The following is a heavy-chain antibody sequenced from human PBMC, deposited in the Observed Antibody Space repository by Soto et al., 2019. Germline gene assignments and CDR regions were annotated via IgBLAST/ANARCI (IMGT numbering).Heavy chain of an antibody. J-gene: IGHJ6*02. CDR1: GYSFTSYW. V-gene: IGHV5-51*01. CDR3: AILSSGWRSYSYFGRDV. D-gene: IGHD6-19*01. Sequence: PGESLKISCKGSGYSFTSYWIGWVRQMPWKGLEWMGIIYPGDSDTRYSPSFQGQVTISADKSISTAYLQWSSLKASDTAMYYCAILSSGWRSYSYFGRDVWGQGSTLTVPS. CDR2: IYPGDSDT.